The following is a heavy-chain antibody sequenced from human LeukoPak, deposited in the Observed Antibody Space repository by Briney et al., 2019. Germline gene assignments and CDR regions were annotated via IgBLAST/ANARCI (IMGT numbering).Heavy chain of an antibody. CDR2: STKKTSSYTT. J-gene: IGHJ3*02. Sequence: SGGSLRLSCAASGFTLSDYYMDWVRQAPGKGLEWVGRSTKKTSSYTTKYAASVKGRFTVSRDESQNSLYLQMNSLKTEDTAVYYCTRDGTRGVADAFDIWGQGTMVTVSS. CDR3: TRDGTRGVADAFDI. V-gene: IGHV3-72*01. D-gene: IGHD1-26*01. CDR1: GFTLSDYY.